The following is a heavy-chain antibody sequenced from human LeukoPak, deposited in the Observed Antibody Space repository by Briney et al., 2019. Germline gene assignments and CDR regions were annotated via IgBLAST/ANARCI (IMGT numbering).Heavy chain of an antibody. CDR2: IYSGGST. V-gene: IGHV3-66*01. CDR1: GFTVSTNY. D-gene: IGHD3-10*01. J-gene: IGHJ5*02. CDR3: ASGALWFGELLSWFDP. Sequence: GGSLRLSCAASGFTVSTNYMTWVRQAPGKGLEWVSVIYSGGSTYYADSVKGRFTISRDSSKNTLYLQMNSLRPEDTAVYYCASGALWFGELLSWFDPWGQGTLVTVSS.